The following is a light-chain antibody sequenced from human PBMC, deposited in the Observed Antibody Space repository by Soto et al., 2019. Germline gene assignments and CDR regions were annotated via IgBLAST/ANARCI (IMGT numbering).Light chain of an antibody. J-gene: IGKJ4*01. CDR3: QQYSDWPPVT. CDR1: QGIGSN. CDR2: GAS. Sequence: EVVMTQSPATLSLSPGDRATVSCRASQGIGSNLAWYQQKPGQAPRLLIYGASTRAAGVPARFGGSGSGTEFTLTISSLQSEDFALYYCQQYSDWPPVTFGGVTKVEIK. V-gene: IGKV3-15*01.